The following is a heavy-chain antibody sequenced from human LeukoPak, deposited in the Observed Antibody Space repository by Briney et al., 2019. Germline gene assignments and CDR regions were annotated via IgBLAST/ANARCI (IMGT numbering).Heavy chain of an antibody. CDR3: ARGPGYNYDYLLDY. CDR2: IYYRGST. J-gene: IGHJ4*02. CDR1: GGSISSSSYY. D-gene: IGHD5-18*01. V-gene: IGHV4-39*01. Sequence: SETLSLTCTVSGGSISSSSYYWGWIRQPPGKGLEWIGSIYYRGSTYYNSSLKSRVTISVDTSKNQFSLKLSSVTAADTAVYYCARGPGYNYDYLLDYWGQGTLVTVSS.